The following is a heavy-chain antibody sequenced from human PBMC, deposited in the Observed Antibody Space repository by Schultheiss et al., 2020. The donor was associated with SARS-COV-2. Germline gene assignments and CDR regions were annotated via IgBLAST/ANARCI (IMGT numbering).Heavy chain of an antibody. D-gene: IGHD2-2*01. CDR1: GYSFTSYW. CDR2: IYPGDSDT. Sequence: GESLKISCKGSGYSFTSYWIGWVRQMPGKGLEWMGIIYPGDSDTRYSPSFQGQVTISADKSISTAYLQWSSLKASDTAMYYCARLAYQPTPQTNWFDPWGQGTLVTVSS. CDR3: ARLAYQPTPQTNWFDP. V-gene: IGHV5-51*01. J-gene: IGHJ5*02.